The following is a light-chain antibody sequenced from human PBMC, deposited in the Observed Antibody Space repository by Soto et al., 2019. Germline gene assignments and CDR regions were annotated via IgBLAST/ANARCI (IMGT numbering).Light chain of an antibody. CDR3: QQYGSYPLT. J-gene: IGKJ4*01. CDR2: ETS. Sequence: VLTQSPGALSLSPGERATLSCRASQSVDSSYFAWYQQRPGQAPRLLIYETSSRATGIPDRFSGSGSGTDFTLTVSRLEHEDFVVYFCQQYGSYPLTFGGGTKVEIK. CDR1: QSVDSSY. V-gene: IGKV3-20*01.